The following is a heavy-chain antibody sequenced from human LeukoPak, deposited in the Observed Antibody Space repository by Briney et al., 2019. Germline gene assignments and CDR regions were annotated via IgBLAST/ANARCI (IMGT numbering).Heavy chain of an antibody. CDR1: GGTFSSYA. Sequence: ASVKVSCKASGGTFSSYAISWVRQAPGQGLEWMGGIIPIFGTANYAQKFQGRVTITADESTSTAYMELSSLRSEDTAVYYCARVAGNEYSSSRYWFDPWGQGTLVTVSS. CDR2: IIPIFGTA. CDR3: ARVAGNEYSSSRYWFDP. V-gene: IGHV1-69*13. D-gene: IGHD6-6*01. J-gene: IGHJ5*02.